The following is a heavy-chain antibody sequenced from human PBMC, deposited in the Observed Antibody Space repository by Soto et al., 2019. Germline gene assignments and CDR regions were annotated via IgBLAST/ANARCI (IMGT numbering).Heavy chain of an antibody. CDR1: GGSISSGGYY. V-gene: IGHV4-31*03. D-gene: IGHD3-22*01. CDR2: IYYSGST. J-gene: IGHJ3*01. Sequence: SETLSLTCTVSGGSISSGGYYWSWIRQHPGKGLEWIGYIYYSGSTYYNPSLKSRVTISVDTSKNQFSLKLSSVTAADTAVYYCARVGCYDGTGYNAFCVLGQGTLVTVSS. CDR3: ARVGCYDGTGYNAFCV.